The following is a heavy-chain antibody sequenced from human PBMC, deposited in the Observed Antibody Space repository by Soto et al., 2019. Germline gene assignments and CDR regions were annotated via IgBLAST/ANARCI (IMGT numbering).Heavy chain of an antibody. CDR2: IYYSGST. V-gene: IGHV4-31*03. CDR3: ARGSGEKFDY. J-gene: IGHJ4*02. CDR1: GGSISSGGYY. Sequence: SETLSLTCTVSGGSISSGGYYWSWIRQHPGKGLEWIGYIYYSGSTYYNPSLKSRVTISVDTSKNQFSLKLSSVTAADTAVYYCARGSGEKFDYWGQGTLVPVSS. D-gene: IGHD4-17*01.